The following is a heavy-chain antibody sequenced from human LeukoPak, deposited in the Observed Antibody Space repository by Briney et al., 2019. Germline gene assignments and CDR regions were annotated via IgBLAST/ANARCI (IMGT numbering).Heavy chain of an antibody. Sequence: PGGSLRLSCVASGFTFGSYSMSWVRQAPEKELEWVSAISGSGSSTNYADSLKGRFTISRDDSKNTLYLQMNSLRAEDTAIYYCAKGNWGGEYIFDFWGQGTLVTVSS. V-gene: IGHV3-23*01. CDR1: GFTFGSYS. CDR3: AKGNWGGEYIFDF. CDR2: ISGSGSST. D-gene: IGHD7-27*01. J-gene: IGHJ4*02.